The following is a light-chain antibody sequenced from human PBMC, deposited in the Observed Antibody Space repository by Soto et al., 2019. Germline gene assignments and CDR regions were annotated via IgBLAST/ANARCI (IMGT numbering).Light chain of an antibody. V-gene: IGKV1-33*01. CDR2: SAS. Sequence: DIRMSQSPSSVSASIGDTVTISCRASQDINVYLNWYQQKPGEVPKLLIYSASNLETGVPSRFSGSGSGTDFTFTISSLQPEDIATYYCQQYDNLPLPFGQGTLLENK. CDR1: QDINVY. CDR3: QQYDNLPLP. J-gene: IGKJ5*01.